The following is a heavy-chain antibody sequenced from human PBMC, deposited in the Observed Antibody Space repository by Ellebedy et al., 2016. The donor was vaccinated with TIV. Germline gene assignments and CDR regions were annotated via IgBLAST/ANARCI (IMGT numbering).Heavy chain of an antibody. D-gene: IGHD3-22*01. CDR1: GGSISTSDFN. V-gene: IGHV4-39*07. J-gene: IGHJ4*02. CDR3: TRGARGGYGGRGYYPPGE. Sequence: MPSETLSLTCTVSGGSISTSDFNWGWIRQTPGKGLEWIGSIFYTGSTDYNPSLKSRVTILIDTSNNQFSLKLSSVTAADTAVYYCTRGARGGYGGRGYYPPGEWGQGTLVAVSS. CDR2: IFYTGST.